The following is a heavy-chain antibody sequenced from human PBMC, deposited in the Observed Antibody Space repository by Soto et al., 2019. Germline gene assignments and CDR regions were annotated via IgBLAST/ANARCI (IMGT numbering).Heavy chain of an antibody. CDR3: AKGGS. CDR1: GFTFSTYA. V-gene: IGHV3-23*01. J-gene: IGHJ5*02. Sequence: PGGSLRLSCAASGFTFSTYAMSWFRQAPGKGLGWVSAISSSGGSTYYADSVNGRFTISRDNSKNTLYLQMDSLRAEDTAIYYCAKGGSWGQGTLVTVSS. CDR2: ISSSGGST. D-gene: IGHD3-16*01.